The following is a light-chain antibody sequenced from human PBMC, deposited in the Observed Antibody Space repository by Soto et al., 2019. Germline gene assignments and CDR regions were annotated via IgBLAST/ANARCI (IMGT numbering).Light chain of an antibody. J-gene: IGLJ1*01. Sequence: QSVLTQPPSASGTPGQRVTVSCSGSGSNIGSNTVNWYQQLPGTAPKLLIYNNNQRPSGVPARFSGSNSGTSASLAISGLQSEDEADYYCASWDDSLNGRGVFGTGTKVTVL. CDR3: ASWDDSLNGRGV. CDR1: GSNIGSNT. V-gene: IGLV1-44*01. CDR2: NNN.